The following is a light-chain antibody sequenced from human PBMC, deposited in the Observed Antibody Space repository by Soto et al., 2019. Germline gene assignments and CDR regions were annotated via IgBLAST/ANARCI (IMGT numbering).Light chain of an antibody. Sequence: QSVLTQPASVSGSPGQSITISCTGTSSDIGRYEYVSWYQQYPGKAPKLIIHDVNNRPSGVSNRFSGSKSGNTASLTISGLQAEDQADYYCNSMTTSSSSRFVFGTGPKLTVL. CDR3: NSMTTSSSSRFV. V-gene: IGLV2-14*01. CDR2: DVN. CDR1: SSDIGRYEY. J-gene: IGLJ1*01.